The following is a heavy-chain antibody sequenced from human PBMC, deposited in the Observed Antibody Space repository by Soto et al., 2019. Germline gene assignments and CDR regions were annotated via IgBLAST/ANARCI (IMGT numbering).Heavy chain of an antibody. CDR2: ILTLFNTP. V-gene: IGHV1-69*01. CDR1: GGSFYSYV. Sequence: QVQLEQSGAAVKMPGSSVRLSCKASGGSFYSYVFFWVRQAPGQGLEYMGGILTLFNTPSYSQKFHGRATMTADGSTHTAHLDLTSLPSEETALYFCATMGRHGNELASTVQYWGQGSLVTASS. J-gene: IGHJ4*02. D-gene: IGHD6-6*01. CDR3: ATMGRHGNELASTVQY.